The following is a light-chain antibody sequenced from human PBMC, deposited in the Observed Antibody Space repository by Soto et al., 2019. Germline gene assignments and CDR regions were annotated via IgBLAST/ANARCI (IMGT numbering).Light chain of an antibody. CDR3: QHYNSYWT. CDR2: KAS. CDR1: QSISSW. V-gene: IGKV1-5*03. J-gene: IGKJ1*01. Sequence: DIQMTQSPATLSASVGDRVTITCRASQSISSWLAWYQQKPGQAPKLLIYKASILESGVPSRCSGSGSGTEFTLTISSLQPDDVASYDCQHYNSYWTFGQGTKVEIK.